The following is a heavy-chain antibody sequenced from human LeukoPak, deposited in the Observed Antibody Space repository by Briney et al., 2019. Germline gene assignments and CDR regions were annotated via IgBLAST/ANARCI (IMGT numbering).Heavy chain of an antibody. V-gene: IGHV1-24*01. Sequence: ASVKVSCKLSGSSLHDLPIQWVRQAGTKGLEWMAGFDPENAEIVYAQKFQGRVTMTEDTSTDTAYLELTSLTSVDTALYYCATRGSDFWSGFDHWGQGTQVTVSS. CDR2: FDPENAEI. D-gene: IGHD3-3*01. CDR1: GSSLHDLP. J-gene: IGHJ4*02. CDR3: ATRGSDFWSGFDH.